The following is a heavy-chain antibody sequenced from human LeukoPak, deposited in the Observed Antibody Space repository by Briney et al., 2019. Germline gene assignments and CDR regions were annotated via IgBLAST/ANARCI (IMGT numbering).Heavy chain of an antibody. J-gene: IGHJ4*02. V-gene: IGHV4-59*08. CDR1: GGSISSYY. CDR3: ARSNTAMADY. D-gene: IGHD5-18*01. CDR2: IYYSGST. Sequence: SVTLSLTCTVSGGSISSYYWSWIRQPPGKGLEWIGYIYYSGSTNYNPSLKSRVTMSVDTSKKQFSLKLSSVTAADTAVYYCARSNTAMADYWGQGTLVTVSS.